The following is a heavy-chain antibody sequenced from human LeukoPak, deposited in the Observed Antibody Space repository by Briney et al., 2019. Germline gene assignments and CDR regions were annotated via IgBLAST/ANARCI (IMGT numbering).Heavy chain of an antibody. V-gene: IGHV1-8*01. Sequence: ASVKVSCKASGYTFTSYDINWVRQATGQGPEWMGWMNPNSGNTGYAQKFQGRVTMTRNTSISTAYMELSSLRSEDTAVYYCATGEGYYYGMDVWGQGTTVTVSS. CDR3: ATGEGYYYGMDV. J-gene: IGHJ6*02. CDR1: GYTFTSYD. CDR2: MNPNSGNT.